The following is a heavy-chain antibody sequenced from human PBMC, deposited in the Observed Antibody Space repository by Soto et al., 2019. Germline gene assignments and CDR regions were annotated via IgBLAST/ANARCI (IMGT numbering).Heavy chain of an antibody. Sequence: GASVKVSGKASGGTFSSYAISWVRQAPGQGLEWMGGIIPIFGTANYAQKFQGRVTITADESTSTAYMELSSLRSEDTAVYYCATPTTKTYYYDSSGYSFDYWGQGTLVTVSS. D-gene: IGHD3-22*01. CDR3: ATPTTKTYYYDSSGYSFDY. V-gene: IGHV1-69*13. CDR1: GGTFSSYA. J-gene: IGHJ4*02. CDR2: IIPIFGTA.